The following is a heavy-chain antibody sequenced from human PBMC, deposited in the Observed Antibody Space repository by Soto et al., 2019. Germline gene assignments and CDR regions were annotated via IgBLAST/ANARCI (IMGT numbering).Heavy chain of an antibody. CDR1: GFTFSSYW. Sequence: GGSLRLSCAASGFTFSSYWMSWVRQAPGKGLEWVANIKQDGSEKYYVDSVKGRFTISRDNAKNSLYLQMNSLRAEDTAVYYCARYSSPHSGLDNDYIWGSYRLGFFDLWGRGTLVTVSS. CDR3: ARYSSPHSGLDNDYIWGSYRLGFFDL. V-gene: IGHV3-7*01. CDR2: IKQDGSEK. J-gene: IGHJ2*01. D-gene: IGHD3-16*02.